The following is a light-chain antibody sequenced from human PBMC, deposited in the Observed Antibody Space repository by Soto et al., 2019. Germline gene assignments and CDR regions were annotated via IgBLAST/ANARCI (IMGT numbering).Light chain of an antibody. CDR1: QSISTW. V-gene: IGKV1-5*03. CDR2: KAS. J-gene: IGKJ5*01. CDR3: QQYNVFPIT. Sequence: DIQMTQSPSTLSASIGDRVTITCRASQSISTWLAWYQQKSGKAPKLLIYKASTLESGVPSRFSGSGSGTDFTLTISSPQPDDLATYYCQQYNVFPITFGQGTRLEI.